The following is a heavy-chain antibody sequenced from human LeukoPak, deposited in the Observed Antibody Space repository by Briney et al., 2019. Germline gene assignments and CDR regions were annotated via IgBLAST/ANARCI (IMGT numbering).Heavy chain of an antibody. J-gene: IGHJ4*02. CDR1: GFTFSSYR. CDR2: ISSSSSTI. V-gene: IGHV3-48*01. Sequence: GGSLRLSCAASGFTFSSYRINWVRQAPGKGLECVSYISSSSSTIYYADSVKGRFTISRDNAKNSLYLQMNSLRAEDTAVYYCARSSRELGGYAPWELMPPLDYWGQGTLVTVSS. D-gene: IGHD1-7*01. CDR3: ARSSRELGGYAPWELMPPLDY.